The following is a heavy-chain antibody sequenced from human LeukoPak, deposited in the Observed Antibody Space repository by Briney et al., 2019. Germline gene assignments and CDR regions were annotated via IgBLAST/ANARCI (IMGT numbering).Heavy chain of an antibody. J-gene: IGHJ4*02. D-gene: IGHD3-10*01. CDR1: GFMFNNYW. CDR2: INQDGSEK. CDR3: ATDPNSGVLGN. Sequence: GGSPRLSCAAPGFMFNNYWMTWVRQTPGKGLEWVANINQDGSEKYYVDSVKGRFTISRDNAKNSLSLQMNSLRVEDTAVYYCATDPNSGVLGNWGQGTLVTVSS. V-gene: IGHV3-7*01.